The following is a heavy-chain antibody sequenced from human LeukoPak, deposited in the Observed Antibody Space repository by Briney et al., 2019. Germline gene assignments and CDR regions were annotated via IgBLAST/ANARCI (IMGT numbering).Heavy chain of an antibody. CDR3: ARNAMGFGEFYYGMDV. CDR1: GGSISSYY. D-gene: IGHD3-10*01. Sequence: SETLSLTCTVSGGSISSYYWSWIRQPPGKGLEWIGHIYYSGSTNYNPSLKSRVTISVDTSKNQFSLKLSSVTAADTAVYYCARNAMGFGEFYYGMDVWGQGTTVTVSS. V-gene: IGHV4-59*08. CDR2: IYYSGST. J-gene: IGHJ6*02.